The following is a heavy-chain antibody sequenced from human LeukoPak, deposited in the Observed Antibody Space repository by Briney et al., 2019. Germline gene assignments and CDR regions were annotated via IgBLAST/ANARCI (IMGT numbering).Heavy chain of an antibody. D-gene: IGHD3-22*01. CDR1: GYSFNSYW. CDR3: ARRAYYESSGSYDC. V-gene: IGHV5-51*01. J-gene: IGHJ4*02. Sequence: GESLKISCKGPGYSFNSYWIGWVRQMPGKGLEWMGIIYPGDSNTRYSPSFQGQVTISAHKSISTAYLQWNSLKASDTAMYYCARRAYYESSGSYDCWGQGTLVTVAS. CDR2: IYPGDSNT.